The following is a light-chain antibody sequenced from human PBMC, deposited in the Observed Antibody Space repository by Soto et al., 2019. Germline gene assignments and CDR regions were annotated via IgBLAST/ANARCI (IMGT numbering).Light chain of an antibody. V-gene: IGKV1-33*01. CDR3: QQYDDLPLT. Sequence: DIQMTQSPSSLSASVGDRVTITCRASQGIRNYLNWFQQKPGKAPKPLIYAASNLGTGVPSRFSGSGSGTDFTLSISTLQPEDIATYYCQQYDDLPLTFGGGTKVEIK. CDR1: QGIRNY. CDR2: AAS. J-gene: IGKJ4*01.